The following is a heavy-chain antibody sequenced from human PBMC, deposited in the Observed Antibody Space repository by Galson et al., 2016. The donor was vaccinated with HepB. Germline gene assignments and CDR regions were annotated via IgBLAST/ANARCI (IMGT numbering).Heavy chain of an antibody. Sequence: SLRLSCAASGFIFSDHAMYWVRQPPGKGLEWVALISYYYVQEFYADSVKGRFTISRDNSKSTVYLQMNDLTIEDTAMYFCARDFSPYRELHYFDYWGQGTLVTVSS. CDR2: ISYYYVQE. CDR1: GFIFSDHA. J-gene: IGHJ4*02. V-gene: IGHV3-30*04. D-gene: IGHD1-7*01. CDR3: ARDFSPYRELHYFDY.